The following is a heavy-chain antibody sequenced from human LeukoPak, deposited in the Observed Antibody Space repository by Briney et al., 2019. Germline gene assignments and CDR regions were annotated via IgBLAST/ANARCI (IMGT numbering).Heavy chain of an antibody. V-gene: IGHV4-39*01. D-gene: IGHD6-13*01. J-gene: IGHJ4*02. CDR3: ARQRSSWYDY. CDR2: IYYSGSA. Sequence: SETLSLTCTVSGGSISSAGYYWAWIRQPPGKGLEWIGSIYYSGSAYYNPSLKSRVAISVDTSKSQFSLSLSSVTAADTAVYYCARQRSSWYDYWGQGTLVTVSS. CDR1: GGSISSAGYY.